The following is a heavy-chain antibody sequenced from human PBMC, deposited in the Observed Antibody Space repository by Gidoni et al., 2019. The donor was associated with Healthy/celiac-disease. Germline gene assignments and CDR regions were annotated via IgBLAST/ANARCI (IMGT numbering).Heavy chain of an antibody. CDR2: IRSKANSYAT. J-gene: IGHJ4*02. D-gene: IGHD5-18*01. CDR3: TRVDTAMVN. Sequence: VQLVESGGGLVQPGGSLNLSCAASGFTFRGSAMHWVRQASGKGLAWVGRIRSKANSYATAYAASVKGRFTISRDDSKNTAYLQMNSLKTEDTAVYYCTRVDTAMVNWGQGTLVTVSS. V-gene: IGHV3-73*01. CDR1: GFTFRGSA.